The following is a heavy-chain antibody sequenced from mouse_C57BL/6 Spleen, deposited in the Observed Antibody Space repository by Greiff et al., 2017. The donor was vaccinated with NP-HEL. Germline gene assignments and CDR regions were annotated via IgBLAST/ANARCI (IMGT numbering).Heavy chain of an antibody. D-gene: IGHD1-1*01. CDR1: GYTFTSYW. CDR3: ARIKKIVATDFDY. Sequence: QVQLQQPGAELVKAGASVKMSCKASGYTFTSYWMHWVKQRLGQGLEWFAETNPTNGRTYYNEKFKSKATMTVDKSSRTASMLLSGPTFDDSAGYYCARIKKIVATDFDYWGQGTTLTVSS. J-gene: IGHJ2*01. V-gene: IGHV1S81*02. CDR2: TNPTNGRT.